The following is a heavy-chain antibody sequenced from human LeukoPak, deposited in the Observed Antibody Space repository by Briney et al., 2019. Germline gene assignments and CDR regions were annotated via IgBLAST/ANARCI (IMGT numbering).Heavy chain of an antibody. CDR1: GYSFTSYW. J-gene: IGHJ3*02. D-gene: IGHD3-22*01. V-gene: IGHV5-51*01. Sequence: GESLQISCKGSGYSFTSYWIGWVRQMPGKGLEWMGIIYPGDSDTRYSPSFQGQVTISADKSISTAYLQWSSLKASDTAMYYCASHYYDSSGYYYHRAFDIWGQGTMVTVSS. CDR2: IYPGDSDT. CDR3: ASHYYDSSGYYYHRAFDI.